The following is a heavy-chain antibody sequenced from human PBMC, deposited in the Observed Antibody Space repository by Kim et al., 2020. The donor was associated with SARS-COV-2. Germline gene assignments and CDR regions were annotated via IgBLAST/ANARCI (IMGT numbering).Heavy chain of an antibody. D-gene: IGHD3-10*01. V-gene: IGHV3-9*01. CDR1: GFTFGDHA. Sequence: GGSLRLSCAASGFTFGDHAMHWVRQAPGKGLEWVSGISWNSDRIGYADSVKGRFTISSDNAKNSLYMQMNSLRAEDTALYYCAKDRGPMVRGAIFDYWGQGTLVTVFS. J-gene: IGHJ4*02. CDR2: ISWNSDRI. CDR3: AKDRGPMVRGAIFDY.